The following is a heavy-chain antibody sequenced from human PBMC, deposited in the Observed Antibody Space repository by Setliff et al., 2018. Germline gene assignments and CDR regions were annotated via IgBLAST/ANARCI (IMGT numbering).Heavy chain of an antibody. Sequence: PGGSLRLSCAASGFTFSTHAMNWVRQAPGKGLEWISYISSSNSGMYYADSVKGRFTISRDSAKNSVYLQMNSLRAEDTAVYYCARGIGTLDISRYFDYWGQGTLVTVSS. CDR3: ARGIGTLDISRYFDY. CDR1: GFTFSTHA. J-gene: IGHJ4*02. V-gene: IGHV3-48*01. D-gene: IGHD5-12*01. CDR2: ISSSNSGM.